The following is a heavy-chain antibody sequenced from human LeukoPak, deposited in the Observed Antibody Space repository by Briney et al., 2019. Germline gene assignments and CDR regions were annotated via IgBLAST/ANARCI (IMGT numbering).Heavy chain of an antibody. CDR3: ARGGYYYDSSGSEFDY. CDR1: GGSISSSNW. D-gene: IGHD3-22*01. V-gene: IGHV4-4*02. J-gene: IGHJ4*02. Sequence: SGTLSLTCAVSGGSISSSNWWSWARQPPGKGLEWIGEVYHSGSTNYNPSLKSRVTISVDKSKNQFSLKLSSVTAADTAVYYCARGGYYYDSSGSEFDYWGQGTLVTVSS. CDR2: VYHSGST.